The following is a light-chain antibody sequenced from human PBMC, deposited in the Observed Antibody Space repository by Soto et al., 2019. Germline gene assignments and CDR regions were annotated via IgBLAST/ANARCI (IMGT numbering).Light chain of an antibody. Sequence: DIQLTQSPSFLSASVGDRITITCRASQSLNTRLAWYQQRPGKAPKLLIYDASTLESGVPSRFSGSGAGTDCTLTISSLQPEDVETDDCQRDYNNIRTFGQGTKVDIK. J-gene: IGKJ1*01. CDR3: QRDYNNIRT. CDR2: DAS. V-gene: IGKV1-5*01. CDR1: QSLNTR.